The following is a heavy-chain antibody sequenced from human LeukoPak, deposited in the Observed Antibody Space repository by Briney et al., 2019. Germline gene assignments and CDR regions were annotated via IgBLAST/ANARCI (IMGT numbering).Heavy chain of an antibody. V-gene: IGHV3-72*01. D-gene: IGHD3/OR15-3a*01. J-gene: IGHJ4*02. Sequence: GGSLRLSCAASGFNLNDHYMDWFRQAPGKGLEWVGRTRDKAHSYTTEYAASVKGRFTISRDDSKNSLYLQMNSLRTEDTAVYYCAIWTSGYWGQGTLVTVSS. CDR2: TRDKAHSYTT. CDR3: AIWTSGY. CDR1: GFNLNDHY.